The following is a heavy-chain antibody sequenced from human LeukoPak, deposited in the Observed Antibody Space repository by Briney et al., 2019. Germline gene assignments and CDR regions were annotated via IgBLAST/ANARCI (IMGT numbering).Heavy chain of an antibody. CDR2: IYPGDSDT. V-gene: IGHV5-51*03. D-gene: IGHD6-13*01. Sequence: GESLKISCKGSGYSFTSYWIGWVRQMPGKGLEWMGIIYPGDSDTRYSPSFQGQVTISADKSISTAYLQWSSLKASDTAMYYCASPINPKYTSSEWGAAFDIWGQGTMVTVSS. CDR1: GYSFTSYW. J-gene: IGHJ3*02. CDR3: ASPINPKYTSSEWGAAFDI.